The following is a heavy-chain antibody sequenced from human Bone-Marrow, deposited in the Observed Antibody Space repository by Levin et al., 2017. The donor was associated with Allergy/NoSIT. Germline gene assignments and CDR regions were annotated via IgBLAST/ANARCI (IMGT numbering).Heavy chain of an antibody. J-gene: IGHJ5*02. D-gene: IGHD2-15*01. CDR1: GFTFSDYG. CDR3: AREHPGSFVDP. CDR2: ITKDGSKK. Sequence: GGSLRLSCAVSGFTFSDYGMHWVRQAPGKGLEWVASITKDGSKKYYLDSVKGRSTLSRDNSKNTVSLQMNSLTADDTAVYFCAREHPGSFVDPWGQG. V-gene: IGHV3-30*03.